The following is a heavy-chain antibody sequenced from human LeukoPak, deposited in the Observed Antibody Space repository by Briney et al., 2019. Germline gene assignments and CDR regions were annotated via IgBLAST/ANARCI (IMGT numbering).Heavy chain of an antibody. D-gene: IGHD2-15*01. J-gene: IGHJ3*02. CDR2: IYHSGST. Sequence: SETLSLTCTVSGYSISSGYYWGWIRQPPGKGLEWIGSIYHSGSTNYNPSLKSRVTISVDTSKNQFSLKLSSVTAADTAVYYCARDIGYCSGGSCPTHDAFDIWGQGTMVTVSS. V-gene: IGHV4-38-2*02. CDR3: ARDIGYCSGGSCPTHDAFDI. CDR1: GYSISSGYY.